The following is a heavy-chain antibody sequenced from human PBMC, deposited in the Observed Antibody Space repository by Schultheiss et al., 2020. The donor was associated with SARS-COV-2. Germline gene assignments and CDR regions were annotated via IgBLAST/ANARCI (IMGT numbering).Heavy chain of an antibody. CDR3: VKEWKDELRFLDWPPRPKVPESGCRFDY. Sequence: GGSLRLSCAVSGFTFSSYSMNWVRQAPGKGLEYVSGISNNGGMTKYADAVKGRFTISRDNSKNTLYLQMSSLRDDDSAVYYCVKEWKDELRFLDWPPRPKVPESGCRFDYWGQGTLVTVSS. CDR2: ISNNGGMT. CDR1: GFTFSSYS. D-gene: IGHD3-3*01. J-gene: IGHJ4*02. V-gene: IGHV3-64D*06.